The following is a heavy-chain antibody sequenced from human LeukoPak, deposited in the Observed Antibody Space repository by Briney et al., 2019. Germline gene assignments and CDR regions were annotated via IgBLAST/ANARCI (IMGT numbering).Heavy chain of an antibody. CDR1: GFSFSDYY. CDR2: INTNSRNI. Sequence: GGSLRLSCAASGFSFSDYYMTWIRQAPGKGLECVSYINTNSRNIYYADSVKGRFTISRDNAKNSLYLQMSSLRADDTAVYYCARSGSYSSDYWGQGTLVTVSS. V-gene: IGHV3-11*01. D-gene: IGHD3-10*01. CDR3: ARSGSYSSDY. J-gene: IGHJ4*02.